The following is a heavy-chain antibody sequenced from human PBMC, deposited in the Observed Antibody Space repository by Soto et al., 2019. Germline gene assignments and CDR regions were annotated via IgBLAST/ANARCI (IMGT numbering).Heavy chain of an antibody. J-gene: IGHJ5*02. Sequence: PSETLSLTCNVSGGPISSGGYYWSWIRQHPGKGPEWIGYIFYSGSTYYNPSLKSRVTISLDTSKNQFSLKLSSVTAADTAIYYCAMYGFSRSWYWFDPWGQGTLVTVSS. CDR1: GGPISSGGYY. D-gene: IGHD6-13*01. CDR2: IFYSGST. CDR3: AMYGFSRSWYWFDP. V-gene: IGHV4-31*03.